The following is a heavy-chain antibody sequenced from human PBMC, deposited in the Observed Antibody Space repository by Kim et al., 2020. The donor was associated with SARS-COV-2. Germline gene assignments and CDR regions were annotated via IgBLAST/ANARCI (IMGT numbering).Heavy chain of an antibody. J-gene: IGHJ3*02. D-gene: IGHD3-10*01. CDR2: IYYSGST. CDR3: ARVLMVRGVIITRASYDAFDI. CDR1: GGSISSYY. Sequence: SETLSLTCTVSGGSISSYYWSWIRQPPGKGLEWIGYIYYSGSTNYNPSLKSRVTISVDTSKNQFSLKLSSVTAADTAVYYCARVLMVRGVIITRASYDAFDIWGQGTMVTVSS. V-gene: IGHV4-59*13.